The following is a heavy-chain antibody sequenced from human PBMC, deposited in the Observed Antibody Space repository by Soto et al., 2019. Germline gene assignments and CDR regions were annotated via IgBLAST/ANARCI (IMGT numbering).Heavy chain of an antibody. V-gene: IGHV3-23*01. CDR3: AKVGYYGSGSLGFDP. CDR1: GFTFSSYA. Sequence: GGSLRLSCAASGFTFSSYAMSWVRQAPGKGLEWVSAISGSGGSTYYADSVKGRFTISRDNSKNTLYLQMNSLRVEDTAVYYCAKVGYYGSGSLGFDPWGQGTLVTVSS. J-gene: IGHJ5*02. CDR2: ISGSGGST. D-gene: IGHD3-10*01.